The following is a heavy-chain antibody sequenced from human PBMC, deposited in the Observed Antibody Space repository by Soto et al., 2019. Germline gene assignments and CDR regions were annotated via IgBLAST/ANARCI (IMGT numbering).Heavy chain of an antibody. CDR1: GFTFRRYS. CDR3: ARADIVLVPAEDYYYYYGMDV. D-gene: IGHD2-2*01. Sequence: GGALRLSCAASGFTFRRYSINWGRPGPGEGVGGGSSISSSSSYIYYADSVKGRLTISRDNAKNSLYLQMNSLRAEDTAVYYCARADIVLVPAEDYYYYYGMDVWGQGTTVTVSS. J-gene: IGHJ6*02. CDR2: ISSSSSYI. V-gene: IGHV3-21*01.